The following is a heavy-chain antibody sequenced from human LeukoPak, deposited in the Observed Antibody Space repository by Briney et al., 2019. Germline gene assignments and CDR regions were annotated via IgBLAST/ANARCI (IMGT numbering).Heavy chain of an antibody. CDR1: GFTFNTYA. V-gene: IGHV3-23*01. CDR2: IGGGGGT. J-gene: IGHJ4*02. CDR3: AKGNSGYNSGYYYHFFDY. D-gene: IGHD5-12*01. Sequence: PGGSLRLSCAASGFTFNTYAMSWVRQAPGKGLEWVSSIGGGGGTYYADSLKGRFTISRDNSKNTLYLQMNSLRAEDPAVYYCAKGNSGYNSGYYYHFFDYWGQGTLVTVSS.